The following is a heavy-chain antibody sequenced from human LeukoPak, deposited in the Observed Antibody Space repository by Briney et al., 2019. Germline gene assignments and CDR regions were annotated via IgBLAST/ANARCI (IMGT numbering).Heavy chain of an antibody. D-gene: IGHD3-22*01. V-gene: IGHV3-23*01. J-gene: IGHJ4*02. CDR1: GFTFSSYA. Sequence: GGSLRLSCAASGFTFSSYAMNWVRQAPGKGLEWVSGISASSSIYYADSVKGRFTISRDNSKNTLYLQVNSLRAADPAVYYSATGSYYGSSGYYYFDYWRQGTLVTVSS. CDR3: ATGSYYGSSGYYYFDY. CDR2: ISASSSI.